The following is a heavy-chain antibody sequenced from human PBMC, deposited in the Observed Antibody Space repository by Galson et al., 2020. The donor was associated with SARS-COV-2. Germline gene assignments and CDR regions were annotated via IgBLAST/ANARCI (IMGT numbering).Heavy chain of an antibody. CDR1: GFSLSTPGMC. J-gene: IGHJ4*02. D-gene: IGHD6-19*01. Sequence: SGPTLVKPTQTLTLTCTFSGFSLSTPGMCVSWIRQPPGKALEWLALIDWDDDKLYNTSLKTRLTISKDTSKNLVVLTLTSMDPVDTATYYCVREKRSYGSGWFFDYWGQGTLVTVSS. CDR2: IDWDDDK. CDR3: VREKRSYGSGWFFDY. V-gene: IGHV2-70*01.